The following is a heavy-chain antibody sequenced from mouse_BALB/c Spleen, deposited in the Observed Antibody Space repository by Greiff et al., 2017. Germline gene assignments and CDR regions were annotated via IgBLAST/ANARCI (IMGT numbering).Heavy chain of an antibody. CDR1: GFTFSSYG. D-gene: IGHD1-1*01. Sequence: EVQGVESGGDLVKPGGSLKLSCAASGFTFSSYGMSWVRQTPDKRLEWVATISSGGSYTYYPDSVKGRFTISRDNAKNTLYLQMSSLKSEDTAMYYCASLITTVVFDVWGAGTTVTVSS. J-gene: IGHJ1*01. CDR2: ISSGGSYT. V-gene: IGHV5-6*01. CDR3: ASLITTVVFDV.